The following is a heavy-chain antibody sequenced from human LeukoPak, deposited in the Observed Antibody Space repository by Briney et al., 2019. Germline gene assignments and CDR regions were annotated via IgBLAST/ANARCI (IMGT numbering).Heavy chain of an antibody. Sequence: GGSLRLSCAASGFTFDDYAMHWVRQAPGKGLEWVSVISWNSGSIGYADSVKGRFTISRDNAKNSLYLQMNSLRAEDMALYYCAKAFAYSSSWAESYFDYWGQGTLVTVSS. CDR2: ISWNSGSI. CDR3: AKAFAYSSSWAESYFDY. D-gene: IGHD6-13*01. J-gene: IGHJ4*02. V-gene: IGHV3-9*03. CDR1: GFTFDDYA.